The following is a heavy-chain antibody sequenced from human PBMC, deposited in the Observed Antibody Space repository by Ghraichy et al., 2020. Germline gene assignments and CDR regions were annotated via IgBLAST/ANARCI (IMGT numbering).Heavy chain of an antibody. CDR1: GFTFGGYG. CDR2: IQHDGDDK. V-gene: IGHV3-30*02. CDR3: ASSIWAAH. J-gene: IGHJ4*02. D-gene: IGHD2-2*01. Sequence: GGSLRLSCAASGFTFGGYGMHWVRQAPGKGLAWVAFIQHDGDDKYYEDSVKGRFTVSRDNSKNTLYLHMNSLTTDDTAVYYCASSIWAAHWGQGTLVIVSS.